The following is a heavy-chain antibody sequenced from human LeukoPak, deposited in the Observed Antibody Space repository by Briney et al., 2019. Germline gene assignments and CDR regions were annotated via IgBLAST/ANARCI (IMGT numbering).Heavy chain of an antibody. Sequence: KPSETLSLTCAIYGGSFSGYYWSWIRQPPGKGLEWIGEINHSGSTNYNPSLKSRVTISVDTSKNQLSLKLGSVTAADTAVYYCARHSSGSGGAFQYWGQGTPVTVSS. CDR3: ARHSSGSGGAFQY. D-gene: IGHD6-19*01. V-gene: IGHV4-34*01. J-gene: IGHJ4*02. CDR2: INHSGST. CDR1: GGSFSGYY.